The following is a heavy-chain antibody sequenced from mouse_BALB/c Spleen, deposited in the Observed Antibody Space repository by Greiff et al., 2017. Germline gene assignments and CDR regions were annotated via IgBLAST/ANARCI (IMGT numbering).Heavy chain of an antibody. CDR3: ARDRDYDYDEEAMDY. CDR2: ISSGSSTI. V-gene: IGHV5-17*02. Sequence: EVQLVESGGGLVQPGGSRKLSCAASGFTFSSFGMHWVRQAPEKGLEWVAYISSGSSTIYYADTVKGRFTISRDNPKNTLFLQMTSLRSDDTARYDCARDRDYDYDEEAMDYWGQGTSVTVSS. CDR1: GFTFSSFG. D-gene: IGHD2-4*01. J-gene: IGHJ4*01.